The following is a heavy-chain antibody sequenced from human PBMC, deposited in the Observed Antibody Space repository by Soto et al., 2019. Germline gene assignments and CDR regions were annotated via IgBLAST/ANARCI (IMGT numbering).Heavy chain of an antibody. J-gene: IGHJ6*02. CDR1: GFTFSSYG. CDR3: AKDYAQLLYVDWYYYHGMDV. V-gene: IGHV3-30*18. Sequence: QVQLVESGGGVVQPGRSLRLSCAASGFTFSSYGMHWVRQAPGKGLEWVAVISYDGNNKYYADSVKGRFTISRDNSRNTLYLQMNSLRAEDTAVYYCAKDYAQLLYVDWYYYHGMDVWGQGTTVTVSS. CDR2: ISYDGNNK. D-gene: IGHD2-2*02.